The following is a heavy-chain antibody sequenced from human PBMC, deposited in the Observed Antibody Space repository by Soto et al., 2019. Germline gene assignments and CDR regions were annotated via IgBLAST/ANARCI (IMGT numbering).Heavy chain of an antibody. J-gene: IGHJ5*02. V-gene: IGHV1-3*01. CDR2: INAANGDT. CDR1: GYTFTSYG. CDR3: VRRHVSATGIDWFDP. Sequence: GAAVKVYCKASGYTFTSYGIHWVRQAPGQRLEWMGWINAANGDTIYSPKFQGRVTITRDTSASTAYMELSSLRSEDTALYYCVRRHVSATGIDWFDPWGQGTLVTVSS. D-gene: IGHD6-13*01.